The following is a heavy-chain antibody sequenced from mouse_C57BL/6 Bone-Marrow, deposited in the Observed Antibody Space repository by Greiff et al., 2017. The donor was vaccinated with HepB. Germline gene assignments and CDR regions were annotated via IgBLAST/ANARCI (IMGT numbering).Heavy chain of an antibody. V-gene: IGHV2-6*01. CDR3: ARSPPYYYGSSYDAMDY. Sequence: VQLVESGPGLVAPSQSLSITCTVSGFSLTSYGVDWVRQSPGKGLEWLGVIWGVGSTNYNSALKSRLSISKDNSKSQVFLKMNSLQTDDTAMYYCARSPPYYYGSSYDAMDYWGQGTSVTVSS. CDR1: GFSLTSYG. CDR2: IWGVGST. J-gene: IGHJ4*01. D-gene: IGHD1-1*01.